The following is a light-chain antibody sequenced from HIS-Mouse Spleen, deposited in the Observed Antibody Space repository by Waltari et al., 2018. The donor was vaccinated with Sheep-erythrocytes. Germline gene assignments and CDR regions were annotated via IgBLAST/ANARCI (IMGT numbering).Light chain of an antibody. Sequence: EIVLTQSPATLSLSPGDRATLSCRASQSVSSYLAWYQQKPGQAPLLLIYEASNRATGIPARFSGSGSGTDFTLTISSLEPEDFAVYYCQQRSNWYTFGQGTKLEIK. CDR3: QQRSNWYT. V-gene: IGKV3-11*01. CDR1: QSVSSY. CDR2: EAS. J-gene: IGKJ2*01.